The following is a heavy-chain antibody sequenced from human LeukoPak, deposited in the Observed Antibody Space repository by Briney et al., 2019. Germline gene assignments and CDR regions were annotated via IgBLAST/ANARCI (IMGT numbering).Heavy chain of an antibody. J-gene: IGHJ4*02. CDR1: GFTVSSNH. CDR3: AALSGEGVKIGFDH. Sequence: GGSLRPSCAASGFTVSSNHMNWVRQAPGKGLEWVSIIYYGGNTFYADSVKGRFTISRDNSKNTLYLQINSLRAEDTAVYYCAALSGEGVKIGFDHWGQGALVVVSS. V-gene: IGHV3-66*01. D-gene: IGHD3-10*01. CDR2: IYYGGNT.